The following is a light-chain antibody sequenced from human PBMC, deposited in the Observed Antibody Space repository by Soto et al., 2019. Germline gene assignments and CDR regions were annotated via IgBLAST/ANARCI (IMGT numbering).Light chain of an antibody. CDR2: TNN. CDR3: ASWDDSLNGAV. Sequence: QSVLTQSPSAYGTPGQRVNITCSGTSSNIGSNTVSWYQHLPGTAPKLLISTNNQRPSVVPDRFSGSKSGTSASLAISGLQSEDEADYYCASWDDSLNGAVFGGGTQLTVL. J-gene: IGLJ7*01. CDR1: SSNIGSNT. V-gene: IGLV1-44*01.